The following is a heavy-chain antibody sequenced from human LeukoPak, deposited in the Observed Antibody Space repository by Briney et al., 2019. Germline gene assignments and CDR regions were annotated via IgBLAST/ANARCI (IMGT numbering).Heavy chain of an antibody. CDR1: GFTFSRYW. V-gene: IGHV3-74*01. D-gene: IGHD6-19*01. Sequence: GGSLRLSCAASGFTFSRYWMLWVRQAPGKGLVWVSHISSDGSSTRYADSVKGRFTISRDNAKNTLYLQMNSLRAEDTAVYYCATYSGAYSSGWPHYWGQGTLVTVSS. J-gene: IGHJ4*02. CDR3: ATYSGAYSSGWPHY. CDR2: ISSDGSST.